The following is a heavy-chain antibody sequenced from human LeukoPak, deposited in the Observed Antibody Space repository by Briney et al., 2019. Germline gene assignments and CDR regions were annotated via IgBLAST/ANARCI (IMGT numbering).Heavy chain of an antibody. CDR1: GFTFSNAW. J-gene: IGHJ4*02. Sequence: GGSLRLSCAASGFTFSNAWMTWVRQAPGKGLEWVGHIKKKDDGGATDYAAPVKGRFTISRDDSKDTLYLQLNSLKTEDTAVYYYTTVQQWLAQALGYWGQGTLVTVSS. D-gene: IGHD6-19*01. CDR2: IKKKDDGGAT. CDR3: TTVQQWLAQALGY. V-gene: IGHV3-15*01.